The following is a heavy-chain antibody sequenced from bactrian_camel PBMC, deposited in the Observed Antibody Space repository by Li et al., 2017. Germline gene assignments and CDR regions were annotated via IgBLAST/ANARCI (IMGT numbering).Heavy chain of an antibody. J-gene: IGHJ6*01. CDR3: AADRGYGLGCDDGSGY. V-gene: IGHV3-2*01. CDR2: IYTGGGST. D-gene: IGHD3*01. CDR1: GFTFSTYY. Sequence: HVQLVESGGGLVQPGGSLRLSCAASGFTFSTYYMSWVRQAPGKGLEWVSSIYTGGGSTYYADSVKGRFTISRDNAKNTVYLQMNSLKPEDTAVYYCAADRGYGLGCDDGSGYWGQGTQVTVS.